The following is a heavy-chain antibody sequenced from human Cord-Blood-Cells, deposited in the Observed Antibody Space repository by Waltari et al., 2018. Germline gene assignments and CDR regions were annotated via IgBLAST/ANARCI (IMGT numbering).Heavy chain of an antibody. V-gene: IGHV1-46*01. J-gene: IGHJ4*02. CDR2: INPSGGST. CDR1: GYPFTSYY. Sequence: QVQLVQSGAEVKKPGASVKVSCKASGYPFTSYYMHWLRQAPGQGLEWMGIINPSGGSTSYAQKFQGRVTMTRDTSTSTVYMELSSLRSEDTAVYYCASAQGVCSGGSCYSYWGQGTLVTVSS. D-gene: IGHD2-15*01. CDR3: ASAQGVCSGGSCYSY.